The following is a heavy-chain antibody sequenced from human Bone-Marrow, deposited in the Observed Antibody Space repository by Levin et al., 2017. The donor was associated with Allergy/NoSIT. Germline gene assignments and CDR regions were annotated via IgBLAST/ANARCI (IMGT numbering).Heavy chain of an antibody. CDR2: IRSNGGST. D-gene: IGHD2-8*02. V-gene: IGHV3-64*02. CDR3: TRSAVGYYFDF. CDR1: GFTFSSYA. J-gene: IGHJ4*02. Sequence: ASVKVSCAASGFTFSSYAMHWVRQAPGKGLDYVSGIRSNGGSTHYADSVKGRFTVSRDNSKNTMYLQMVSLGAEDTAVYFCTRSAVGYYFDFWGLGTLVTVSS.